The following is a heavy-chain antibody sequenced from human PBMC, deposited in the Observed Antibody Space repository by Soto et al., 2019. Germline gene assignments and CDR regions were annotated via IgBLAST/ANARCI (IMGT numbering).Heavy chain of an antibody. CDR1: GGSISSGGYY. CDR2: IYYSGST. J-gene: IGHJ5*02. V-gene: IGHV4-31*03. Sequence: QVQLQESGPGLVKPSQTLSLTCTVSGGSISSGGYYWSWIRQHPGKGLEWIGYIYYSGSTYYNPSLMIRVTISVDTSKNQFSLKLSSVTATDTAVYYCARGGDLWTPLSWFDPWGQGTLVTVSS. CDR3: ARGGDLWTPLSWFDP. D-gene: IGHD2-21*01.